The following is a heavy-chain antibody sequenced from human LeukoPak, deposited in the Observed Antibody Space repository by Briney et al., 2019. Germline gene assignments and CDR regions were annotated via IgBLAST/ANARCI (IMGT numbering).Heavy chain of an antibody. CDR3: AREGYYDSSGLTFDY. CDR2: IIPILGIA. CDR1: GGTFSSYA. V-gene: IGHV1-69*04. Sequence: SVTVSCKASGGTFSSYAISWVRQAPGQGLEWMGRIIPILGIANYAQKFQGRVTITADKSTSTAYMELSSLRSEDTAVYYCAREGYYDSSGLTFDYWGQGTLVTVSS. J-gene: IGHJ4*02. D-gene: IGHD3-22*01.